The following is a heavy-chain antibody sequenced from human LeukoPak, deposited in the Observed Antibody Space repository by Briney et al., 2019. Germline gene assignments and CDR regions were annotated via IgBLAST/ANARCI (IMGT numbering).Heavy chain of an antibody. Sequence: GGSLRLSCAASGFTFSNYAMHWVRQAPGKGLEYVSAISSNGGSTYYANSVKGRFTISRDNSKNTLYLQMGSLRAEDMAVYYCARSRTYYYDTNWFDPRGQGTLVTVSS. CDR2: ISSNGGST. V-gene: IGHV3-64*01. CDR3: ARSRTYYYDTNWFDP. CDR1: GFTFSNYA. J-gene: IGHJ5*02. D-gene: IGHD3-22*01.